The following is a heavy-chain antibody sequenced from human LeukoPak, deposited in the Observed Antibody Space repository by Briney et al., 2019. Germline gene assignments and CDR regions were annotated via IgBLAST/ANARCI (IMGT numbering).Heavy chain of an antibody. V-gene: IGHV1-46*01. Sequence: ASVKVSCKASGYTFTGYYMHWVRQAPGQGLEWMGIINPSGGSTSYAQKFQGRVTMTRDTSTSTVYMELSSLRSEDTAVYYCARESRILWFGELIHYYYYGMDVWGQGTTVTVSS. CDR1: GYTFTGYY. CDR3: ARESRILWFGELIHYYYYGMDV. D-gene: IGHD3-10*01. J-gene: IGHJ6*02. CDR2: INPSGGST.